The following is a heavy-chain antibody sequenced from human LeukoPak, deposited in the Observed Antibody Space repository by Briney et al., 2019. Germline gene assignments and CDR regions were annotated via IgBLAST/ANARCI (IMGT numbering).Heavy chain of an antibody. CDR3: ARSITMPHYYYYGMDV. CDR2: IIPIFGTA. D-gene: IGHD3-10*01. CDR1: GGTFSSYA. Sequence: EASVKVSCTASGGTFSSYAISWVRQAPGQGLEWMGGIIPIFGTANYAQKFQGRVTITADESTSTAYMELSSLRSEDTAVYYCARSITMPHYYYYGMDVWGQGTTVTVSS. V-gene: IGHV1-69*13. J-gene: IGHJ6*02.